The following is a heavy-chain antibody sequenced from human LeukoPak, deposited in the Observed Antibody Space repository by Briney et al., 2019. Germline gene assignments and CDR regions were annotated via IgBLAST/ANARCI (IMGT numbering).Heavy chain of an antibody. D-gene: IGHD2/OR15-2a*01. CDR1: GFTFSSYS. CDR3: ARVLEDDY. J-gene: IGHJ4*02. CDR2: ISSSSSTI. Sequence: PGGSLRLSCAASGFTFSSYSMNWVRQAPGKGLEWVSYISSSSSTIYYADSVKGRFTISRDNAKNSLYLQMNSLRAEDTAVYYCARVLEDDYWGQGTLVTVSS. V-gene: IGHV3-48*01.